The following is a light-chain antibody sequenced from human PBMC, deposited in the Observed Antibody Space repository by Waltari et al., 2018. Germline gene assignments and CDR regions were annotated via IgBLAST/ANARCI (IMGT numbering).Light chain of an antibody. Sequence: QSVLTQPPSASGTPGQKVTISCNGSSSNIGSNYVYWYQQLPGTAPKLLIFKNNQRPSGVPELFSDSKSGTSASLAINGLRSEDEADYYCAAWDDSLSGLVLGGGTKVTVL. V-gene: IGLV1-47*01. CDR1: SSNIGSNY. CDR2: KNN. CDR3: AAWDDSLSGLV. J-gene: IGLJ3*02.